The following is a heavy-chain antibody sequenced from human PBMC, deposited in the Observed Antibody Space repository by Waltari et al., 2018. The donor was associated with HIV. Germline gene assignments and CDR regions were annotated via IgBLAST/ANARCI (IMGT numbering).Heavy chain of an antibody. J-gene: IGHJ5*02. CDR3: AKDAYGGHPKNWFDP. D-gene: IGHD2-15*01. CDR2: ISADGSNQ. V-gene: IGHV3-30*18. Sequence: QVQLVESGGGVVQPGKSLRLSCAASGFTFSTYAMHWVRQAPGNGLEWVAVISADGSNQYYAGSVKGRFTISRDNSKNTLYLQMNSLRTEDTALYYCAKDAYGGHPKNWFDPWGQGTLVTVSS. CDR1: GFTFSTYA.